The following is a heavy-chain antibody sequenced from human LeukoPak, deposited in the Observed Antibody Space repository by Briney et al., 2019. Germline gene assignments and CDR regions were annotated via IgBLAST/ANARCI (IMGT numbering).Heavy chain of an antibody. CDR3: ARDQGPPQGIVVVPAAITDAFDI. V-gene: IGHV6-1*01. J-gene: IGHJ3*02. Sequence: SQTLSLTCAISGDSVSSSSAAWSWIRQSPSRGLEWLGRTYYRSKWYNDYAVSVKSRITINPDTSKNQFSLQLNSMTPEDTAVYYCARDQGPPQGIVVVPAAITDAFDIWGQGTMVTVSS. D-gene: IGHD2-2*02. CDR2: TYYRSKWYN. CDR1: GDSVSSSSAA.